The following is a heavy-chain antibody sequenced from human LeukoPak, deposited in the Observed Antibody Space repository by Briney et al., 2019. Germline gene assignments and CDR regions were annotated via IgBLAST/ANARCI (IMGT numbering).Heavy chain of an antibody. Sequence: GRSLRPSCAASGFTFDDYAMHWVRQAPGKGLEWVSGISWNSGSIGYADSVKGRFTISRDNAKNSLYLQMNSLRAEDTALYYCAKDRYSSSWAYYYGMDVWGQGTTVTVSS. CDR2: ISWNSGSI. CDR1: GFTFDDYA. J-gene: IGHJ6*02. D-gene: IGHD6-13*01. CDR3: AKDRYSSSWAYYYGMDV. V-gene: IGHV3-9*01.